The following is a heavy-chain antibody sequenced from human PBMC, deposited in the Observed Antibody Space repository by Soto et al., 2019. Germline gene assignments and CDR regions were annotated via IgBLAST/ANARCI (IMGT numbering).Heavy chain of an antibody. CDR2: ISAYNGNT. V-gene: IGHV1-18*01. CDR1: GYTFTSYG. J-gene: IGHJ6*02. D-gene: IGHD2-15*01. CDR3: ARSGYCSGGSCYSLDYYYGMDV. Sequence: QVQLVQSGAEVKKPGASVKVSCKASGYTFTSYGISWVRQAPGQGLEWMGWISAYNGNTNYAQKLQGRVTMTTDTSTSTAYMELRSLRSDDTAVYYCARSGYCSGGSCYSLDYYYGMDVWGQGTTVTVSS.